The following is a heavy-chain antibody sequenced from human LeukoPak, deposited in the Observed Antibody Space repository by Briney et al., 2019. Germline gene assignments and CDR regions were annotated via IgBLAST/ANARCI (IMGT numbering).Heavy chain of an antibody. CDR3: ARNRGSSNAFDI. J-gene: IGHJ3*02. V-gene: IGHV1-69*05. CDR2: IIPIFGTA. D-gene: IGHD6-6*01. Sequence: ASVKVSCKASGYTFTTYAISWVRQAPGQGLEWMGGIIPIFGTANYAQKFQGRVTITTDESTSTAYMELSSLRSEDTAVYYCARNRGSSNAFDIWGQGTMVTVSS. CDR1: GYTFTTYA.